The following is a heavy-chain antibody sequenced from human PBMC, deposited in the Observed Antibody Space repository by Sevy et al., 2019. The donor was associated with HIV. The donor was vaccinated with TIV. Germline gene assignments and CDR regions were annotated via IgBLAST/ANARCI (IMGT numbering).Heavy chain of an antibody. CDR1: GFTFDDSA. J-gene: IGHJ6*02. V-gene: IGHV3-9*01. Sequence: GGSLRLSCAASGFTFDDSAMHWVRQAPGKGLEWVSTISWNSDIIVYGDSVKGRFTISRDNAKNSLYLQMKSLRAEDTALYYCAKSLTSFRGMDVWDQRTTVTVSS. CDR3: AKSLTSFRGMDV. D-gene: IGHD3-16*01. CDR2: ISWNSDII.